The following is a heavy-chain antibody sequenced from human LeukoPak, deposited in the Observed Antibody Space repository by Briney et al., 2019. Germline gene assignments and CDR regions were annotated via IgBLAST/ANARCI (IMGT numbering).Heavy chain of an antibody. V-gene: IGHV3-21*01. CDR1: GFTFGSYS. Sequence: GGSLRLSCAASGFTFGSYSTNWVRQAPGKGLEWVSSISSSSSYIYYADSVKGRFTISGDNARNLLYLQRNSLRAEDTAVYYCARGRDGDSSGYYYSIGFDYWGQGTLVTVSS. J-gene: IGHJ4*02. CDR2: ISSSSSYI. CDR3: ARGRDGDSSGYYYSIGFDY. D-gene: IGHD3-22*01.